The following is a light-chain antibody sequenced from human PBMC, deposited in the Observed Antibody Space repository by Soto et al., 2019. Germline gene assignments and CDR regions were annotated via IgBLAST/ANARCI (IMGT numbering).Light chain of an antibody. V-gene: IGKV1-5*03. J-gene: IGKJ1*01. Sequence: DIHLTQSPSTLSASVGDRVTITCRASQSISILLAWYQQKPGKAPNLLIYATSTLETGVSARFSGSGSGTEFTLTISSLQPDESAAYYWQHYNDFSWTFGQGTKVEIK. CDR2: ATS. CDR1: QSISIL. CDR3: QHYNDFSWT.